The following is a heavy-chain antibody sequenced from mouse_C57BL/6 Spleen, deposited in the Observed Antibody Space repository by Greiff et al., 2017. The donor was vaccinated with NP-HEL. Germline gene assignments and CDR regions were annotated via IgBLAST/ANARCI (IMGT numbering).Heavy chain of an antibody. CDR3: ARGYYDYDGAAWFAY. CDR2: IDPANGNT. CDR1: GFNIKNTY. Sequence: VQLQQSVAELVRPGASVKLSCTASGFNIKNTYMHWVKQRPEQGLEWIGRIDPANGNTKYAPKFQGKATITADTSSNTAYLQLSSLTSEDTSIYYCARGYYDYDGAAWFAYWGQGTLVTVSA. D-gene: IGHD2-4*01. V-gene: IGHV14-3*01. J-gene: IGHJ3*01.